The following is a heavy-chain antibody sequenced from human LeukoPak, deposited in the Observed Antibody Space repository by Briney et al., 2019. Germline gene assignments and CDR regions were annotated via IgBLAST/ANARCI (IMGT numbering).Heavy chain of an antibody. Sequence: GGSLRLSCAASGFTFSSYCMSWVRQAPGKGLEWVANIKQDGTEKYYVDSVKGRFTISRDNAKNSLYLQMNSLRAEDTAVYYCARGTPSRYYYFGLDVWGQGTTVT. CDR3: ARGTPSRYYYFGLDV. CDR2: IKQDGTEK. CDR1: GFTFSSYC. J-gene: IGHJ6*02. V-gene: IGHV3-7*04.